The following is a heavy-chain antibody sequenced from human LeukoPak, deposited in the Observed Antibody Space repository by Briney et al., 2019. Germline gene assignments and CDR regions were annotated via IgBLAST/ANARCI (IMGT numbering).Heavy chain of an antibody. CDR2: ISGSGGST. CDR1: GFTFSSYA. V-gene: IGHV3-23*01. D-gene: IGHD3-3*01. J-gene: IGHJ4*02. Sequence: GGSLRLSCAASGFTFSSYAMSWVRQAPGKGLEWVSAISGSGGSTYYAASVKGRFTISRANSKNPLYLQMNSLRAEYTAVYYCAKDRRFYYDYWGQGTLVTVSS. CDR3: AKDRRFYYDY.